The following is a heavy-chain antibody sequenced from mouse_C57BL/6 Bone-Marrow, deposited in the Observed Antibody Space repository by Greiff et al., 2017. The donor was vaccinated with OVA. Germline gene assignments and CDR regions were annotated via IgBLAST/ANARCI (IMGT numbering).Heavy chain of an antibody. CDR3: ARHEDGYYASYFDY. Sequence: QVQLKQSGPELVKPGASVKISCKASGYAFSSSWMNWVKQRPGKGLEWIGRIYPGDGDTNYNGKLKGKATLTADKSSSTAYLPLSSLTSEDSAVYFCARHEDGYYASYFDYWGQGTTLTVSS. CDR1: GYAFSSSW. V-gene: IGHV1-82*01. J-gene: IGHJ2*01. D-gene: IGHD2-3*01. CDR2: IYPGDGDT.